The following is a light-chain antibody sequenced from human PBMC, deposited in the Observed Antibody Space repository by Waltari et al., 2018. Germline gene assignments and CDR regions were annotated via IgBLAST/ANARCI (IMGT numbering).Light chain of an antibody. V-gene: IGKV1-5*01. CDR1: QRIDTH. J-gene: IGKJ1*01. CDR3: LQYNGYT. CDR2: DAS. Sequence: DIQLTQSPSPLSASVGDRVTITCRASQRIDTHLNWYQQKPGKAPNLLISDASSLASGVPSRFSGGGSGTEFTLTISSLQPDDFAAYYCLQYNGYTFGQGTKVEFK.